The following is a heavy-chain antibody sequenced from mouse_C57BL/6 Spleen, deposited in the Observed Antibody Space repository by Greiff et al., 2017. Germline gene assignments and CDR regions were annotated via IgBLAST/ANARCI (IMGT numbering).Heavy chain of an antibody. D-gene: IGHD2-4*01. V-gene: IGHV3-1*01. Sequence: VQLKQSGPGMVKPSQSLSLSCTVTGYSITSGYDWHWNRHFPGNKLEWMGYISYSGSTNYNPSLKSRISITHDTSKNHFFLKLNSVTTEDTATYYYARDDYDYDEAWFAYWGQGTLVTVSA. CDR1: GYSITSGYD. CDR3: ARDDYDYDEAWFAY. J-gene: IGHJ3*01. CDR2: ISYSGST.